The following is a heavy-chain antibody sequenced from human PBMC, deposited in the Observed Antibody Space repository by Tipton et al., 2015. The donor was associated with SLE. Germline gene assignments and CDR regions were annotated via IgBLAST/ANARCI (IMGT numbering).Heavy chain of an antibody. CDR1: GYIFSTYG. CDR3: ARHPVAGYTYYMDV. Sequence: QLVQSGAEVKKPGASVKVSCRASGYIFSTYGISWVRQAPGQGLEWMGWINPYNDNTDYVELLQGRVTMTTDTSTGTAYMELTSLNSDDTAIYYCARHPVAGYTYYMDVWGTGTTVTVPS. D-gene: IGHD5-24*01. J-gene: IGHJ6*03. V-gene: IGHV1-18*01. CDR2: INPYNDNT.